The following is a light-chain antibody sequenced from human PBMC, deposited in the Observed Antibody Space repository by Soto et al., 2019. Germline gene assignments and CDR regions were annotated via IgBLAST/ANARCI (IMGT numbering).Light chain of an antibody. J-gene: IGKJ4*01. Sequence: EIVLTQSPGTLSLSPGERATLYCRASQSVGSNYLAWYQQKPGQAPRVLIYGASSRATGIPDRFSGSGSGADFTLTISSLQPDDFATYYCQQYKSFSLTFGGGTKV. CDR3: QQYKSFSLT. CDR2: GAS. V-gene: IGKV3-20*01. CDR1: QSVGSNY.